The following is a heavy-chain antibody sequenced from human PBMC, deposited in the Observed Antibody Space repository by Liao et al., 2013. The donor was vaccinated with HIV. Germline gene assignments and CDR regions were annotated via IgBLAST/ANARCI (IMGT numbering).Heavy chain of an antibody. Sequence: QLQLQESGPGLVKPSETLSLTCTVSGGSISSSSYYWGWIRQPPGKGLEWIGGIYYSGSTYYNPSLKSRVTISVDTSKNQFSLKLSSVTAADTAVYYCARAWYYGSITYYYYYMDVWGKGTTVTVSS. CDR3: ARAWYYGSITYYYYYMDV. CDR2: IYYSGST. V-gene: IGHV4-39*07. J-gene: IGHJ6*03. CDR1: GGSISSSSYY. D-gene: IGHD3-10*01.